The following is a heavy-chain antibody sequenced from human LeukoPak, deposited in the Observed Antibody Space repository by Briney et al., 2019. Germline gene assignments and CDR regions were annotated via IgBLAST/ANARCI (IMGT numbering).Heavy chain of an antibody. Sequence: GESLKISCKGSGYSFTSYWIGWVRQMPGKGLEWMGIIYPGDPDTRYSPSFQGQVTISTDKSISTAYLQWSSLKASDTAMYYCARSAHSYGSGFDYWGQGTLVTVSS. J-gene: IGHJ4*02. CDR3: ARSAHSYGSGFDY. CDR2: IYPGDPDT. D-gene: IGHD3-10*01. V-gene: IGHV5-51*01. CDR1: GYSFTSYW.